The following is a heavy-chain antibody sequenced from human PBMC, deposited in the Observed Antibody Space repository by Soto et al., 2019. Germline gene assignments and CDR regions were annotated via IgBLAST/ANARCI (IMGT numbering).Heavy chain of an antibody. CDR2: IYYSGST. Sequence: QVQLQESGPGLVKPSQTLSLTCTVSGGSISSGGYYWSWIRQHPGKGLEWIGYIYYSGSTYYNPSLKSRVTISVDTSKNQFSLKLSSVTAADTAVYYCARGGGDYEGWENWFDPWGQGTLVTVSS. CDR1: GGSISSGGYY. D-gene: IGHD4-17*01. J-gene: IGHJ5*02. V-gene: IGHV4-31*03. CDR3: ARGGGDYEGWENWFDP.